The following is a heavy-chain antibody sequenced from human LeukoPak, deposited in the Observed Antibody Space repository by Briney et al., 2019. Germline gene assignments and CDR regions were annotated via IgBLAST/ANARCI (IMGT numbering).Heavy chain of an antibody. CDR1: GFTFSSYG. V-gene: IGHV3-30*02. J-gene: IGHJ3*02. D-gene: IGHD1-26*01. Sequence: GGSLRLSCAASGFTFSSYGMHWVRQAPGKGLEWVAFIRYDGSNKYYADSVKGRFTISRDNSKNTLYLQMNSLRAEDTAVYYCAKGPQWELLGTYDAFDIWGQGTMVTGSS. CDR3: AKGPQWELLGTYDAFDI. CDR2: IRYDGSNK.